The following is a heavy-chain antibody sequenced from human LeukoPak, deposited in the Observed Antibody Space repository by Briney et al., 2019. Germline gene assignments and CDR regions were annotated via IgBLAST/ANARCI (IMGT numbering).Heavy chain of an antibody. D-gene: IGHD6-13*01. CDR2: IYGGGST. V-gene: IGHV3-53*01. J-gene: IGHJ4*02. CDR1: GFTVSDNY. CDR3: ARAEGRYSSSPFDY. Sequence: GGSLRLSCAASGFTVSDNYMNWVRQAPGKGLEWVSVIYGGGSTYYADSVKGRFTISRDNAKNTLYLQMNSLRAEDTAVYYCARAEGRYSSSPFDYWGQGTLVTVSS.